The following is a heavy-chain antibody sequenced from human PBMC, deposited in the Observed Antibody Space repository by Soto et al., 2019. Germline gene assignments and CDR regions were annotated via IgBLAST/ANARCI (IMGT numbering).Heavy chain of an antibody. D-gene: IGHD6-19*01. J-gene: IGHJ6*02. CDR1: GGSFSGYH. Sequence: SETLSLTCAVYGGSFSGYHWSWIRQPPGKGPEWIGEINHSGSTNYNPSLKSRVTISVDTSKNQFSLKLSSVTAADTAVYYCASGAVAGTHYYYYGMDVWGQGTTVTVSS. CDR2: INHSGST. CDR3: ASGAVAGTHYYYYGMDV. V-gene: IGHV4-34*01.